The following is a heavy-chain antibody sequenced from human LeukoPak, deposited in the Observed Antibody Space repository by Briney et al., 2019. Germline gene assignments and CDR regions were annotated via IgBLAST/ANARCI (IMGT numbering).Heavy chain of an antibody. J-gene: IGHJ5*02. CDR1: GYTFTSYA. CDR3: ARAHTYCSSTSCPMYNWFDP. Sequence: ASVKVSCKASGYTFTSYAMHWVRQAPGQRLGWMGWINAGNGNTKYSQKFQGRVTITRDTSASTAYMELSSLRSEDTAVYYCARAHTYCSSTSCPMYNWFDPWGQGTLVTVSS. D-gene: IGHD2-2*01. V-gene: IGHV1-3*01. CDR2: INAGNGNT.